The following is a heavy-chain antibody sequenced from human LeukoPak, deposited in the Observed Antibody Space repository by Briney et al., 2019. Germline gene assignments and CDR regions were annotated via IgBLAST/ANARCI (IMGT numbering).Heavy chain of an antibody. V-gene: IGHV1-69*06. CDR3: ASFRSTGFDY. J-gene: IGHJ4*02. Sequence: SVKVSCKASGYTFTSYYMHWVRQAPGQGLEWMGGIIPIFGTANYAQKFQGRVTITADKSTSTAYMELSSLRSEDTAVYYCASFRSTGFDYWGQGTLVTVSS. D-gene: IGHD3-16*02. CDR2: IIPIFGTA. CDR1: GYTFTSYY.